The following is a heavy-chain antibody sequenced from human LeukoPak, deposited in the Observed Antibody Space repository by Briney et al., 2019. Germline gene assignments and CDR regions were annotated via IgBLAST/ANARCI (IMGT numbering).Heavy chain of an antibody. V-gene: IGHV3-74*01. D-gene: IGHD2-2*01. CDR1: GFTFSSYW. CDR3: ARVEKDIVVVPAATSYYYYYGMDV. J-gene: IGHJ6*02. Sequence: GGSLRLSCAASGFTFSSYWMHWVRQAPGKGLVWVSRINRDGSSTSYADSVKGRFTISRDNAKNTLYLQMNSLRAEDTAVYYCARVEKDIVVVPAATSYYYYYGMDVWGQGTTVTVSS. CDR2: INRDGSST.